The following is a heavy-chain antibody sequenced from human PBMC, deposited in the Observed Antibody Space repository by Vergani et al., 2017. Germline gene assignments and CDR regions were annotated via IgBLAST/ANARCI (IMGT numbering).Heavy chain of an antibody. CDR1: GGSISSGGYY. V-gene: IGHV4-31*03. CDR3: AKQEMATITR. D-gene: IGHD5-24*01. CDR2: INHSGST. Sequence: QVQLQESGPGLVKPSQTLSLTCTVSGGSISSGGYYWSWIRQPPGKGLEWIGEINHSGSTNYNPSLKSRVTISVDTSKNQFSLKLSSVTAADTAVYYCAKQEMATITRWGQGTLVTVSS. J-gene: IGHJ4*02.